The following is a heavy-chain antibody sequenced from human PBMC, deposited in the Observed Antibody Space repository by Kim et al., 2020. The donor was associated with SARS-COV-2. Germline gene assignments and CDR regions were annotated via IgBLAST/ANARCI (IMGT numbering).Heavy chain of an antibody. J-gene: IGHJ4*02. D-gene: IGHD6-19*01. CDR1: GFTFGDYA. CDR2: ISWNSGSI. V-gene: IGHV3-9*01. CDR3: AKAAHRPVAGTHFDY. Sequence: GGSLRLSCAASGFTFGDYAMHWVRQAPGKGLEWVSGISWNSGSIGYADSVKGRFTISRDNAKNSLYLQMNSLRAEDTALYYCAKAAHRPVAGTHFDYWGQGTLVTVSS.